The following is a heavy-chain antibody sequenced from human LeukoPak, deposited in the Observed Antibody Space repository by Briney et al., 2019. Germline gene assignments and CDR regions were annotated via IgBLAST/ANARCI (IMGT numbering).Heavy chain of an antibody. CDR2: ISYSGNT. V-gene: IGHV4-59*01. D-gene: IGHD3-10*01. Sequence: SETLSLTCTVSGGSISNYYWTWIRQPPGKGLEWIGFISYSGNTNYNPSLKSRVTISLDTSKNQFSLKLISATAADTAVYYCARGGYYGSGNDFRFDPWGQGTLVTVSS. CDR1: GGSISNYY. J-gene: IGHJ5*02. CDR3: ARGGYYGSGNDFRFDP.